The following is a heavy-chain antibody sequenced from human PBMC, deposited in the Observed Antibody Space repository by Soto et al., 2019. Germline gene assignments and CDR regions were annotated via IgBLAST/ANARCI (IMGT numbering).Heavy chain of an antibody. D-gene: IGHD3-16*02. Sequence: PGGSLRLSCAAYGFTFSSYGMHWVRQAPGKGLEWVAVISYDGSNKYYADSVKGRFTISRDNSKNTLYLQMNSLRAEDTAVYYCAKARSLYYYYGMDVWGQGTTVTVSS. CDR2: ISYDGSNK. V-gene: IGHV3-30*18. CDR1: GFTFSSYG. J-gene: IGHJ6*02. CDR3: AKARSLYYYYGMDV.